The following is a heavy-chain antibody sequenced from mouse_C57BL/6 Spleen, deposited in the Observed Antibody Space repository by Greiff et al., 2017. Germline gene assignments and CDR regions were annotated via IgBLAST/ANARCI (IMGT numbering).Heavy chain of an antibody. Sequence: VQLKESGPGLVKPSQSLSLTCSVTGYSITSGYYWNWIRQFPGNKLEWMGYISYDGSNNYNPSLKNRISITRDTSKNQFFLKLNSVTTEDTATYYCAREDGYDRYFDVWGTGTTVTVSS. CDR1: GYSITSGYY. CDR2: ISYDGSN. V-gene: IGHV3-6*01. D-gene: IGHD2-2*01. CDR3: AREDGYDRYFDV. J-gene: IGHJ1*03.